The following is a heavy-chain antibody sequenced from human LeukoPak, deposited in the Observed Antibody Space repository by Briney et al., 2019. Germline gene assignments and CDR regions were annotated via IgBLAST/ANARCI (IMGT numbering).Heavy chain of an antibody. V-gene: IGHV1-24*01. Sequence: ASVKVSYKVSGYTLTELSMHWVRQAPGKGLEWMGGFDPEDGETIYAQKFQGRVTMTEDTSTDTAYMELSSLRSEDTAVYYCATQLHSSGYQADFDYWGQGTLVTVSS. CDR1: GYTLTELS. CDR3: ATQLHSSGYQADFDY. CDR2: FDPEDGET. D-gene: IGHD3-22*01. J-gene: IGHJ4*02.